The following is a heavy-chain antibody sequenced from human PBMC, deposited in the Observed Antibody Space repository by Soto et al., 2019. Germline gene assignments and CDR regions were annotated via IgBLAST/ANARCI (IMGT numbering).Heavy chain of an antibody. V-gene: IGHV3-11*06. CDR2: SRSSSDST. D-gene: IGHD3-16*01. CDR1: GFTFSDYY. Sequence: QVQVVESGGGLVKPGGPLRLSCAASGFTFSDYYMSWIRQAPGKGLEWVSFSRSSSDSTKYADSVKGRFTISRDNANNSLYRQLNSLRAEGTAVYYCARGGVKGSTSRGQVYNWGQGTLVTVSS. CDR3: ARGGVKGSTSRGQVYN. J-gene: IGHJ4*02.